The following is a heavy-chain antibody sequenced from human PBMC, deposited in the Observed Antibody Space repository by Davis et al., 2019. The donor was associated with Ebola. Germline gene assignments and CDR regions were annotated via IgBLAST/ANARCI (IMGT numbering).Heavy chain of an antibody. J-gene: IGHJ4*02. Sequence: ASVKVSCKASGYTFISNGISWVRQAPGQGLEWMGWISTYNGYTNYAQKLQGRVTMTTDTSTSTAYMELRRLRSDDTAVYYCARTRSDWLDYWGQGTLVTVSS. CDR3: ARTRSDWLDY. D-gene: IGHD2-21*01. CDR1: GYTFISNG. V-gene: IGHV1-18*01. CDR2: ISTYNGYT.